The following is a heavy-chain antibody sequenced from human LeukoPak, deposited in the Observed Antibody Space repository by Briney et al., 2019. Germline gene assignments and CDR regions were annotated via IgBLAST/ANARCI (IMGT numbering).Heavy chain of an antibody. J-gene: IGHJ3*02. CDR3: AKDLRAMSSGWYSNSFDI. CDR1: GFTFSSYA. CDR2: ISGSGGST. V-gene: IGHV3-23*01. D-gene: IGHD6-19*01. Sequence: SGGSLRLSCAASGFTFSSYAMSWVRQAPGKGLEWVSAISGSGGSTYYADSVKGRFTISRDNSKNTLYLQMNSLRGEDTAVYYCAKDLRAMSSGWYSNSFDIWGQGTIVTVSS.